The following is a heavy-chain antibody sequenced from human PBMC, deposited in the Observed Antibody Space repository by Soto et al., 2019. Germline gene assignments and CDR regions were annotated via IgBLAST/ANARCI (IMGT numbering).Heavy chain of an antibody. Sequence: GASVKVSCKASGYTFTSYAMHWVRQAPGQRLEWMGWINAGNGNTKYSQKFQGRVTITRDTSASTAYMELSSLRSEDTAVYYCAGTYDYIWGSYRFFDMDVWGKGTMVTVSS. J-gene: IGHJ6*03. CDR3: AGTYDYIWGSYRFFDMDV. CDR1: GYTFTSYA. CDR2: INAGNGNT. V-gene: IGHV1-3*01. D-gene: IGHD3-16*02.